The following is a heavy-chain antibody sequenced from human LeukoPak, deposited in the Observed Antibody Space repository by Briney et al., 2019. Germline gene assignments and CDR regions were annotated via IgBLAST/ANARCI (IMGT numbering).Heavy chain of an antibody. J-gene: IGHJ5*02. CDR3: ARDTRHRYCSSTICYRGWLDP. V-gene: IGHV1-69*13. CDR2: LIPIFGTA. Sequence: ASVKVSCKASRGTFSTYAISWVRQAPGQGLEWMGGLIPIFGTANYAQKFQGRVTITADESTSTAYMELSSLRSEDTAVYYCARDTRHRYCSSTICYRGWLDPWGQGTLVTVSS. CDR1: RGTFSTYA. D-gene: IGHD2-2*01.